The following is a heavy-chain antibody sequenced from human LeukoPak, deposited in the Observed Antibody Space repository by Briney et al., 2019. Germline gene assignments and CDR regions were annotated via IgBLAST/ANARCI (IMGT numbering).Heavy chain of an antibody. CDR1: GYTFTSYA. J-gene: IGHJ4*02. D-gene: IGHD1-26*01. CDR3: ARVSGSYSWPLFDY. Sequence: ASVKVSCKASGYTFTSYAMHWLRQAPGQRLEWMGWINAGNGNTKYSQKFQGRVTITRDTSASTAYMELSSLRSEDTAVYYCARVSGSYSWPLFDYWGQGTLVTVSS. V-gene: IGHV1-3*01. CDR2: INAGNGNT.